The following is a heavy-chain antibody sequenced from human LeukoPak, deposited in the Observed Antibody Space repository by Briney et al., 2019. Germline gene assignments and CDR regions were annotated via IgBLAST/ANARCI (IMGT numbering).Heavy chain of an antibody. CDR2: ISIYNGNT. Sequence: ASVKVSCKASGYTFTSYGISWVRQAPGQGLEWMGWISIYNGNTDYAQKLRGRVTMTTDTSTSTAYMELRSLRSDDMAVYYCARITYDFWSGYYMPDDRWGQGTLVTVSS. D-gene: IGHD3-3*01. CDR1: GYTFTSYG. CDR3: ARITYDFWSGYYMPDDR. J-gene: IGHJ5*02. V-gene: IGHV1-18*03.